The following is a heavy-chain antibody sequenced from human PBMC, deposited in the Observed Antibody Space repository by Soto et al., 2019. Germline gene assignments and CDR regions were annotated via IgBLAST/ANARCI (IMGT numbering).Heavy chain of an antibody. J-gene: IGHJ4*02. CDR2: IKQDGSEK. CDR1: GFTFSSYW. D-gene: IGHD3-3*01. Sequence: GGSLRLSCAASGFTFSSYWMSWVRQAPGKGLEWVANIKQDGSEKYYVDSVKGRFTISRDNAKNSLYLQMNSLRAEDTAVYYCARTSPYDFWSGYRYYFDYWGQGTLVTVSS. V-gene: IGHV3-7*01. CDR3: ARTSPYDFWSGYRYYFDY.